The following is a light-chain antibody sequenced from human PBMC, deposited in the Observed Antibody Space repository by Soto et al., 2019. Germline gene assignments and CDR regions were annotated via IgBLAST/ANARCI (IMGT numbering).Light chain of an antibody. V-gene: IGKV3-11*01. CDR3: QPQKNWPVT. Sequence: ELVLAQSPATLSFSSGERARLSRRSSQSVSSYLAWYQQKPGQAPRLLIYDAFNRATGIPARFSVTGSGTDFTLTIRSLQPEEFAVYYCQPQKNWPVTFEPGTRVDIK. CDR2: DAF. J-gene: IGKJ5*01. CDR1: QSVSSY.